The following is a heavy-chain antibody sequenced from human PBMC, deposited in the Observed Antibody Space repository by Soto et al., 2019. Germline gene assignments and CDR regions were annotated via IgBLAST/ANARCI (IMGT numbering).Heavy chain of an antibody. Sequence: QVRLVESGGGVVQPGRSLRLSCAASGFTFSTYAMHWVRQAPGKGLEWVALIWYDGTNEYYADSVKGRFNISRDNSKNTLFLQMNSLRVEDTAVYYCASQEFSSGWQAVDYWGQGTLVTVSS. CDR3: ASQEFSSGWQAVDY. V-gene: IGHV3-33*01. D-gene: IGHD6-19*01. J-gene: IGHJ4*02. CDR2: IWYDGTNE. CDR1: GFTFSTYA.